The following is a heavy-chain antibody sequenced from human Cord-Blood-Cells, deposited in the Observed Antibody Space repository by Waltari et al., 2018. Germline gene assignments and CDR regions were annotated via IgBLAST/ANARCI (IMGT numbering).Heavy chain of an antibody. CDR3: ARLPYYDILTGYYDY. V-gene: IGHV1-69*01. D-gene: IGHD3-9*01. CDR2: ISPIFGTA. Sequence: QVQLVQSGAEVKKPGSSVKVSCKASGGTFSSYAISWVRQAPGQGREWMGGISPIFGTANYAQKFQGRVTITADESTSTAYMELSSLRSEDTAVYYCARLPYYDILTGYYDYWGQGTLVTVSS. J-gene: IGHJ4*02. CDR1: GGTFSSYA.